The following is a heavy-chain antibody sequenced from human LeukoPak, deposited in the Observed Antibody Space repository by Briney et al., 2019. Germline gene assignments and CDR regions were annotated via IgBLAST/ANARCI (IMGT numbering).Heavy chain of an antibody. CDR3: ARERVVTTFDY. J-gene: IGHJ4*02. CDR2: IYHSGST. Sequence: PSETLSLTCTVSGYSISSGYYWGWIRQPPGKGLEWIGSIYHSGSTYYDPSLKSRVTISVDTSKNQFSLKLSSVTAADTAVYYCARERVVTTFDYRGQGTLVTVSS. D-gene: IGHD4-23*01. CDR1: GYSISSGYY. V-gene: IGHV4-38-2*02.